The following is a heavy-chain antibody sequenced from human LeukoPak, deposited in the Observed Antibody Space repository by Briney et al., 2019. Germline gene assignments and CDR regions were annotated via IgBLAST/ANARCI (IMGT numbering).Heavy chain of an antibody. Sequence: GGSLRLSCAASGFTFSSYAMSWVRQAPGKGLEWVSGIGATGVSTFYGDSVKGRFTMSRGNSKNTLYLRMDSLRAEDTAVYYCAKDQGGYSAYGHLDYWGQGTLVTASS. V-gene: IGHV3-23*01. CDR3: AKDQGGYSAYGHLDY. CDR1: GFTFSSYA. D-gene: IGHD5-12*01. CDR2: IGATGVST. J-gene: IGHJ4*02.